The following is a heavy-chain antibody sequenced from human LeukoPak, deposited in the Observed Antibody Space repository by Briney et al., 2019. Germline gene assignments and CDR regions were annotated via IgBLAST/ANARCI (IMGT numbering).Heavy chain of an antibody. CDR3: ARNGGSWVSYFDY. CDR2: ISGSGDST. Sequence: GGSLRLSCAASGFTFSSYAMSWVRQAPGKGLEWVSTISGSGDSTYYAGSVKGRFTISRDNSKNTMSLQMNSLRAEDTAVYYCARNGGSWVSYFDYWGQGTLVTVSS. J-gene: IGHJ4*02. V-gene: IGHV3-23*01. CDR1: GFTFSSYA. D-gene: IGHD2-15*01.